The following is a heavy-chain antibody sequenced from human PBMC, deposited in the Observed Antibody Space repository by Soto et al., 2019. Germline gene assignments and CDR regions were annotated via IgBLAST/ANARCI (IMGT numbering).Heavy chain of an antibody. J-gene: IGHJ4*02. CDR1: GGSISSSSYY. CDR2: IYYSGST. CDR3: ARHGMDYHDSSGYYYSPYYFDY. Sequence: PSETLSLTCTVCGGSISSSSYYWGWIRQPPGKGLEWIGSIYYSGSTYYNPSLKSRVTISVDTSKNQFSLKLSSVTAADTAVYYCARHGMDYHDSSGYYYSPYYFDYWGQGTLVTVSS. V-gene: IGHV4-39*01. D-gene: IGHD3-22*01.